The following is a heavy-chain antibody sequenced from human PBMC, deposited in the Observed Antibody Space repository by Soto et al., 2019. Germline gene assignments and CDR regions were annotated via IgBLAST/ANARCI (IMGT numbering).Heavy chain of an antibody. V-gene: IGHV5-51*01. D-gene: IGHD6-13*01. CDR2: IYPGDSDT. CDR1: RYSFTDYW. CDR3: ASHTNSWYYFDH. Sequence: EVQLVQSGAEVKKPGESLKISCKAFRYSFTDYWIGWVRQMPGKGLEWMGFIYPGDSDTRYSPSFQGQVTISADKSISTAYLQWSSLKASDSAIYFCASHTNSWYYFDHWGHATVVTVSS. J-gene: IGHJ4*01.